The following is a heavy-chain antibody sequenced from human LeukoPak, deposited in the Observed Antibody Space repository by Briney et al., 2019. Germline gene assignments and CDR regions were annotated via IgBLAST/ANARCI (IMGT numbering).Heavy chain of an antibody. CDR1: GGSISSHY. D-gene: IGHD1-1*01. CDR3: ARGHGRVLDY. J-gene: IGHJ4*02. CDR2: IYYSGST. V-gene: IGHV4-59*11. Sequence: LETLSLTCTVSGGSISSHYWSWIRQPPGKGLEWIGYIYYSGSTNYNPSLKSRVTISVDTSKNQFSLKLSSVTAADTAVYYCARGHGRVLDYWGQGTLVTVSS.